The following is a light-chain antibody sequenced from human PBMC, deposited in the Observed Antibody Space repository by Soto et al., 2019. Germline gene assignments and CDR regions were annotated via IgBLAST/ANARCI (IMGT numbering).Light chain of an antibody. CDR1: QSISSW. Sequence: DIQMTQSPSTLSASVGDRVTITCRASQSISSWLAWYQQKPGKAPKLLIYDASSLESGVPSRFSGSGSGTEFTLTISSLQPDDFATYYCQQYNSYVTFGGGTKVRSN. J-gene: IGKJ4*01. V-gene: IGKV1-5*01. CDR3: QQYNSYVT. CDR2: DAS.